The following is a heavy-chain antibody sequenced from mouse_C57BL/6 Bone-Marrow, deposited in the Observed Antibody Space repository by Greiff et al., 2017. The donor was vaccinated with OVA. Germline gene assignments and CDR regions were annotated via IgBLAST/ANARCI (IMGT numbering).Heavy chain of an antibody. CDR3: ASASYYYGSSYVGLDAMDY. CDR2: INPSSGYT. CDR1: GYTFTSYW. D-gene: IGHD1-1*01. Sequence: QVQLQQSGAELAKPGASVKLSCKASGYTFTSYWMHWVKQRPGQGLEWIGYINPSSGYTKYNQKFKDKATLTADKSSSTAYMQLSSLTYEDSAVYYYASASYYYGSSYVGLDAMDYWGQGTSVTVSS. V-gene: IGHV1-7*01. J-gene: IGHJ4*01.